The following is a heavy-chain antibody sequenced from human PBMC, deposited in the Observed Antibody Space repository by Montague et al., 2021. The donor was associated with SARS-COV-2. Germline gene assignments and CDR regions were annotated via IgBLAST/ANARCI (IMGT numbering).Heavy chain of an antibody. CDR3: ARVRQSLVPFDY. V-gene: IGHV4-39*07. CDR2: IYYSGST. D-gene: IGHD6-19*01. Sequence: SETLSLTCTVSGDSISHSSYYWGWLRQPPGKGLEWIGSIYYSGSTYYNPSLKSRVTISVDTYKNQVSLKLNFVTAADTAVYYCARVRQSLVPFDYWGQGTLVTVSS. CDR1: GDSISHSSYY. J-gene: IGHJ4*02.